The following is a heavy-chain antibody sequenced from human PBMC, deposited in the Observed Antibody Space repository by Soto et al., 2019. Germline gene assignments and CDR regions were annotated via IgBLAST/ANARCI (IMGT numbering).Heavy chain of an antibody. Sequence: SQTLSLTCAISGDSVSSNSAAWNWIRQSPSRGLEWLGRTYYRSKWYNDYAVSVKSRITINPDTSKNQFPLQLNSVTPEDTAVYYCARLFYYDSSGYSAPAFDIWGQGTMVTVSS. D-gene: IGHD3-22*01. V-gene: IGHV6-1*01. CDR2: TYYRSKWYN. J-gene: IGHJ3*02. CDR3: ARLFYYDSSGYSAPAFDI. CDR1: GDSVSSNSAA.